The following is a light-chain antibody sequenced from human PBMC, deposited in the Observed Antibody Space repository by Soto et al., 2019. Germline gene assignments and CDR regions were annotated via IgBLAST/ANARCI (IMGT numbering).Light chain of an antibody. V-gene: IGLV2-23*01. J-gene: IGLJ1*01. CDR1: SSDVGSYNS. Sequence: QSVLTQPASVSGSPGQSIAISCTGTSSDVGSYNSVSWYQQHPGKAPKLMIYGGSKRPSGVSDRFSGSKSGNTASLTISGLQAEDEADYYCCSYAGNPYVFGTGTKLTVL. CDR3: CSYAGNPYV. CDR2: GGS.